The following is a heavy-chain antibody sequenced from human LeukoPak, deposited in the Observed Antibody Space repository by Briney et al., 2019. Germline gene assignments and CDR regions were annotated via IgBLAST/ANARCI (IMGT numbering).Heavy chain of an antibody. V-gene: IGHV3-23*01. CDR1: GFTISSYA. CDR3: AKSVGITMIVVAPVQH. D-gene: IGHD3-22*01. J-gene: IGHJ1*01. Sequence: KPGGSLRLSCAASGFTISSYAMSWVRQAPGKGLEWVSAISGSGGRTYYADSVKGRFTISRDNSKNTLYLQMNSLRAEDTAVYYCAKSVGITMIVVAPVQHWGQGTLVTVSS. CDR2: ISGSGGRT.